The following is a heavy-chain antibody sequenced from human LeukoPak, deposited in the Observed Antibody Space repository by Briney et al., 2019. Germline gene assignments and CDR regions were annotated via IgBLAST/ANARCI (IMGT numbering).Heavy chain of an antibody. J-gene: IGHJ6*02. D-gene: IGHD2-15*01. CDR2: INSDGTST. V-gene: IGHV3-74*01. Sequence: GGSLRLSCAASAFTFNIYYMHWVRQAAGKGLVWVSRINSDGTSTSYADSVKGRFSVSRDNAKNTLYLQMKSLRAEDTAVYYCARPTGYCSGGTCRRAHYYYGMDVWGQGTTVTVSS. CDR1: AFTFNIYY. CDR3: ARPTGYCSGGTCRRAHYYYGMDV.